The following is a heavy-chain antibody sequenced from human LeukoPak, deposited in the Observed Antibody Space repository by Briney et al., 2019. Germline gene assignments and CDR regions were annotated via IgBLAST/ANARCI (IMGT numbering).Heavy chain of an antibody. CDR3: ARGYGHFDY. CDR2: ISTSGTSK. V-gene: IGHV3-11*01. Sequence: GGSLRLSCAASGFIVSDYYMNWVRQAPGKGLQWISYISTSGTSKYYADSVKGRFTISRDNAKNSLYLQMSGLRPEDTAVYYCARGYGHFDYWGQGTLVTVSS. CDR1: GFIVSDYY. J-gene: IGHJ4*02. D-gene: IGHD3-10*01.